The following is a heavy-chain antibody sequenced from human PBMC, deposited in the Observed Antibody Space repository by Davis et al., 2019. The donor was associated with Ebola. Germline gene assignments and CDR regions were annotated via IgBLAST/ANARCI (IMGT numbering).Heavy chain of an antibody. D-gene: IGHD3-3*01. CDR2: IIPIFGTA. Sequence: SVKVSCKASGGTFSSYAISWVRQAPGQGLEWMGGIIPIFGTANYAQKFQGRVTITADESTSTAYMELSSLRSEDTAVYYCARGGRITYDFSLWTFDYWGQGTLVTVSS. CDR1: GGTFSSYA. J-gene: IGHJ4*02. V-gene: IGHV1-69*13. CDR3: ARGGRITYDFSLWTFDY.